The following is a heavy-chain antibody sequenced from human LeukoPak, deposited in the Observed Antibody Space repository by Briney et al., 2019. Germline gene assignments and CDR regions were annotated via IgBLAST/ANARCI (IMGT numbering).Heavy chain of an antibody. CDR3: AREEFGTACFDS. CDR2: IYHSGST. J-gene: IGHJ4*02. D-gene: IGHD1-7*01. CDR1: SGSISSGAYY. Sequence: SETLSLTCTVSSGSISSGAYYWGWIRQPPGKGPEWVGSIYHSGSTFYNPSLKGRVTISVDTSKNQFYLKLTSVTAADTAVFFCAREEFGTACFDSWGQGTLVTVSS. V-gene: IGHV4-39*07.